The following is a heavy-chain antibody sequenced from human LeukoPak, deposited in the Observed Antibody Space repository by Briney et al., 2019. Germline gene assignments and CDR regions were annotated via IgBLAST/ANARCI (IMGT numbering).Heavy chain of an antibody. CDR2: MNPNSGNT. CDR3: ARGSPTGTNDDY. V-gene: IGHV1-8*01. CDR1: GYTFTSYD. J-gene: IGHJ4*02. D-gene: IGHD2-8*01. Sequence: ASVKVSCKASGYTFTSYDINWVRQATGQGLEWMGWMNPNSGNTGYAQKFQGRVTMTRNTSISTAYMELSSLRSEDTAVYYCARGSPTGTNDDYWGQGTLVTVSS.